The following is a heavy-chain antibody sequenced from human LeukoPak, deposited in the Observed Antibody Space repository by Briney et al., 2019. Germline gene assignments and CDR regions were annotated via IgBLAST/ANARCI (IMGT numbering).Heavy chain of an antibody. Sequence: AAVRLSCKASGYTFSHYGISWVSQAPGQGLEWMGWLSLYNGNTNYAQKLLGRVTMTTETTKNTAYMEMRSLRADDTALYYCARVGYGANYLDLWGQGTLVTVYS. D-gene: IGHD4-17*01. J-gene: IGHJ4*02. CDR3: ARVGYGANYLDL. CDR1: GYTFSHYG. V-gene: IGHV1-18*01. CDR2: LSLYNGNT.